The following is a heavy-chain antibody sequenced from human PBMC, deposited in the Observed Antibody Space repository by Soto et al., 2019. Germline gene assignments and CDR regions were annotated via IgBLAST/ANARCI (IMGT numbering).Heavy chain of an antibody. Sequence: SETLSLTCTVSGGSISSSSYYWGWIRQPPGKGLEWIGSIYYSGSTYYNPSLKSRVTISVDTSKNQFSLKLSSATAADTAVYYCARRVAVATIVGATRSGGWFDPWGQGTLVTVSS. CDR3: ARRVAVATIVGATRSGGWFDP. CDR1: GGSISSSSYY. D-gene: IGHD1-26*01. CDR2: IYYSGST. V-gene: IGHV4-39*01. J-gene: IGHJ5*02.